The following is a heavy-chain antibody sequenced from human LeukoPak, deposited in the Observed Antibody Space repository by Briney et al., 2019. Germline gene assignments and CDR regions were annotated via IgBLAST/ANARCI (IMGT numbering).Heavy chain of an antibody. V-gene: IGHV4-34*01. CDR3: ARAGLSGYYYFDY. J-gene: IGHJ4*02. CDR2: INHSGST. D-gene: IGHD3-22*01. Sequence: PSETLSLTCAVYGGSFSGYCWSWIRQPPGKGLEWIGEINHSGSTNYNPSLKSRVTISVDTSKNQFSLKLSSVTAADTAVYYCARAGLSGYYYFDYWGQGTLVTVSS. CDR1: GGSFSGYC.